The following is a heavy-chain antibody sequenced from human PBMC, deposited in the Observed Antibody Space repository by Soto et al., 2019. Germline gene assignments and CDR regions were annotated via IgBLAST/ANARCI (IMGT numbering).Heavy chain of an antibody. CDR3: AIDFRDFSGGSCFLDNPYAFDI. D-gene: IGHD2-15*01. CDR2: IYYSGST. J-gene: IGHJ3*02. V-gene: IGHV4-31*03. CDR1: GGSISSGGYY. Sequence: SETLSLTCTVSGGSISSGGYYWSWIRQHPGKGLEWIGYIYYSGSTYYNPSLKSRVTISVDTSKNQFSLKLSSVTAADTAVYYCAIDFRDFSGGSCFLDNPYAFDIWGQGTMVTVSS.